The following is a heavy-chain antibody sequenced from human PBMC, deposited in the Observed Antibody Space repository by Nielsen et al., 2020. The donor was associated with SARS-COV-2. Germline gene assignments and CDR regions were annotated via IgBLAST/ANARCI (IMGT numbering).Heavy chain of an antibody. V-gene: IGHV1-18*01. D-gene: IGHD6-25*01. J-gene: IGHJ6*02. CDR3: ARYSSAPTLYYYYYGMDV. Sequence: ASVKVSCKASGYTFTSYGISWVRQAPGQGLEWMGWISAYNGNTNYAQKLQGRVTMTTDTSTSTAYMELGSLRSDDTAVYYCARYSSAPTLYYYYYGMDVWGQGTTVTVSS. CDR1: GYTFTSYG. CDR2: ISAYNGNT.